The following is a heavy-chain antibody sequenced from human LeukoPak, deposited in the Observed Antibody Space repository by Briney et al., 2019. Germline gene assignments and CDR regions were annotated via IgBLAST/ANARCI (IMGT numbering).Heavy chain of an antibody. CDR2: INPSGGST. Sequence: GASVKVSCKASGYTFTSYYMHWVRQAPGQGLEWMGIINPSGGSTSYAQKFQGRVTMTRDTSTSTVYMELSSLRSEDTAVYYCARKGPWYSGSYQWKTPFQHWGQGTLVTVSS. J-gene: IGHJ1*01. CDR3: ARKGPWYSGSYQWKTPFQH. D-gene: IGHD1-26*01. V-gene: IGHV1-46*01. CDR1: GYTFTSYY.